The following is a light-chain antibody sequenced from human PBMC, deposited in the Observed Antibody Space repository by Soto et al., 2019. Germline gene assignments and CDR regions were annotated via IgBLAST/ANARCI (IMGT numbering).Light chain of an antibody. V-gene: IGKV1-9*01. J-gene: IGKJ5*01. CDR1: QGISSY. CDR2: EAS. CDR3: QQFNSYPIT. Sequence: DIQLTQSPSFLSASVGDRVTITFGASQGISSYLAWYQQKPGKAPKLLIYEASSLESGVPSRFSGSGSGTEFTLTIGGLQPDDFATYYCQQFNSYPITFGQGTRLEIK.